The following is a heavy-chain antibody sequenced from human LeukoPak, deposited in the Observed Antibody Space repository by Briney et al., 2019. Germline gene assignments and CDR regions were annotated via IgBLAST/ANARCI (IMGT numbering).Heavy chain of an antibody. V-gene: IGHV3-66*01. CDR2: IYSGGST. CDR1: GFTVSSNY. J-gene: IGHJ4*02. CDR3: ARNRGVDGDRTIDY. Sequence: QTGGSLRLSCAASGFTVSSNYMSWVGQAPGKGLEWVSVIYSGGSTYYADSVKGRFTISRDNSKNTLYLQMNSLRAEDTAVYYCARNRGVDGDRTIDYWGQGTLVTVSS. D-gene: IGHD3-10*01.